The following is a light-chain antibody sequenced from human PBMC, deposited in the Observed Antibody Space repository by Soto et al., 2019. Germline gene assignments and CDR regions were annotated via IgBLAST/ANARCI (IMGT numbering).Light chain of an antibody. J-gene: IGLJ1*01. CDR3: SSSAASYPPNL. Sequence: QSVLTQPRSVSGSPGQSVTISCTGTSSDVGGYNYVSWYQQHPGKAPKLMIYDVSKRPSGVPDRFSGSKSGNTASLTISGLQADHVPHSCRSSSAASYPPNLFATRTHVTV. V-gene: IGLV2-11*01. CDR2: DVS. CDR1: SSDVGGYNY.